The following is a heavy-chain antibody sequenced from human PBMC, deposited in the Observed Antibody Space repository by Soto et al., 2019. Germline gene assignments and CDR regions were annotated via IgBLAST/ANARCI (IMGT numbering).Heavy chain of an antibody. D-gene: IGHD3-22*01. V-gene: IGHV4-4*02. J-gene: IGHJ4*02. Sequence: PSETLSLTCAVSGGSISSSNWWSWVSQPPGKGLEWIGEIYHSGSTNYNPSLKSQVTISVDKSKNQFSLKLSSVTAADTAVYYCARVGPSGEYYDSSGSIDYWGRGTLVTVSS. CDR1: GGSISSSNW. CDR2: IYHSGST. CDR3: ARVGPSGEYYDSSGSIDY.